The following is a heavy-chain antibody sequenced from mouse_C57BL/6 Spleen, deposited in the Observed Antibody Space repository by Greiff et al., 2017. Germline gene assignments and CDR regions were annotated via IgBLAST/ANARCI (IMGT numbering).Heavy chain of an antibody. V-gene: IGHV14-4*01. D-gene: IGHD2-5*01. J-gene: IGHJ1*03. CDR1: GFNIKDDY. Sequence: EVQLQQSGAELVRPGASVKLSCTASGFNIKDDYMHWVKQRPEQGLEWIGWIDPENGDTEYASKFQGKATITADTSSNTAYLQLSSLTSEDTAVYYCTTGAYYSNYGYFDVWGTGTTVTVSS. CDR2: IDPENGDT. CDR3: TTGAYYSNYGYFDV.